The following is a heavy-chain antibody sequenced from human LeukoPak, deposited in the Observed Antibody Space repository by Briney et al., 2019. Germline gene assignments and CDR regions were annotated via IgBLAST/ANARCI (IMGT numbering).Heavy chain of an antibody. D-gene: IGHD2-15*01. J-gene: IGHJ6*03. CDR1: GFTFSSYA. V-gene: IGHV3-30*04. CDR3: GRSRRINASLYYYMDV. CDR2: ISYDGSNK. Sequence: GGSLRLSCAASGFTFSSYAMHWVCQAPGKGLEWVAVISYDGSNKYYADSVKGRFTISRDNSKNTVYLLMNSLRTEDTAVYYCGRSRRINASLYYYMDVWGKGTTVTVSS.